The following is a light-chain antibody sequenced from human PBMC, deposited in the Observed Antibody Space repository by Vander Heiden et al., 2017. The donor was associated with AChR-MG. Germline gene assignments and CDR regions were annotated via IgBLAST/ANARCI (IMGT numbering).Light chain of an antibody. CDR1: QDISNY. V-gene: IGKV1-33*01. J-gene: IGKJ5*01. CDR3: QQDDNLPRT. CDR2: DAS. Sequence: DIQMTQSPSSLSASVGDRVTITCQASQDISNYLNWYQQKPVKAPKLLIYDASNLETGVPSRFSGSGSGTDFTFTISSLQPEDIATYYCQQDDNLPRTFGQGTRLEIK.